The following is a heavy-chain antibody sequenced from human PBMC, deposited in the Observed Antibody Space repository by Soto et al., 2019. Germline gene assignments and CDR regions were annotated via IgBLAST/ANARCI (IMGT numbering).Heavy chain of an antibody. CDR3: ARSYYPKANWFDP. V-gene: IGHV5-51*01. Sequence: PGESLKISCKCSGYSFTSYWIGWVRQMPGKGLEWMGIIYPGDSDTRYSPSFQGQVTISADKSISTAYLQWSSLKASDTAMYYCARSYYPKANWFDPWGQGTLVTVSS. CDR2: IYPGDSDT. CDR1: GYSFTSYW. D-gene: IGHD3-10*01. J-gene: IGHJ5*02.